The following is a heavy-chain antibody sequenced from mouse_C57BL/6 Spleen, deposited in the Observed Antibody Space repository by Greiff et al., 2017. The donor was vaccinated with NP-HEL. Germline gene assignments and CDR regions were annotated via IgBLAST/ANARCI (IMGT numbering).Heavy chain of an antibody. D-gene: IGHD2-3*01. Sequence: VQLQQSGPELVKPGASVKISCKASGYTFTDYYMNWVKQSHGKSLEWIGDINPNNGGTSYNEKFKGKATLTVDKSSSTAYMELRSLTSEDSAVYYCSRYVGYYHFDYWGQGTTLTVSS. J-gene: IGHJ2*01. CDR3: SRYVGYYHFDY. CDR2: INPNNGGT. CDR1: GYTFTDYY. V-gene: IGHV1-26*01.